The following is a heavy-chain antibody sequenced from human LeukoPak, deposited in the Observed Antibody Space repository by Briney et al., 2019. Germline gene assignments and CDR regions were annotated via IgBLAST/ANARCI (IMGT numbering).Heavy chain of an antibody. CDR3: ARGTYYYDSSGYYYPFDY. CDR1: GYSFTNYW. Sequence: GESLKISCKGSGYSFTNYWIAWVRQMPGKGLEWIGIIYPGDSDTRYSPSFQGQVTISADKSISTAYLQWSSLKASDTAMYYCARGTYYYDSSGYYYPFDYWGQGTLVTVSS. V-gene: IGHV5-51*01. J-gene: IGHJ4*02. CDR2: IYPGDSDT. D-gene: IGHD3-22*01.